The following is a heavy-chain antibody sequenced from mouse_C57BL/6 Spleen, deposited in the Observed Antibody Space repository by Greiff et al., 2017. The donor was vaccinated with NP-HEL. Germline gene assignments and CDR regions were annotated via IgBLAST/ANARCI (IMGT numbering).Heavy chain of an antibody. D-gene: IGHD2-5*01. V-gene: IGHV5-12*01. J-gene: IGHJ1*03. CDR1: GFTFSDYY. CDR3: ASRYSNYEYFDV. Sequence: DVMLVESGGGLVQPGGSLKLSCAASGFTFSDYYMYWVRQTPEKRLEWVAYISNGGGSTYYPDTVKGRFTISRDNAKNTLYLQMSRLKSEDTAMYYCASRYSNYEYFDVWGTGTTVTVSS. CDR2: ISNGGGST.